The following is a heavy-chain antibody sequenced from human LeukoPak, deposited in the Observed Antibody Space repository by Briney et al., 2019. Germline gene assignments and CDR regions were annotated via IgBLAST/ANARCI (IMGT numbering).Heavy chain of an antibody. J-gene: IGHJ5*02. V-gene: IGHV3-48*04. D-gene: IGHD1-26*01. CDR2: ISSSGSTI. Sequence: GGSLRLSCAASGFTFSSYGMSWVRQAPGKGLEWVSYISSSGSTIYYADSVKGRFTISRDNAKNSLYLQMNSLRAEDTAVYYCASPPHSGSFNPWGQGTLVTVSS. CDR1: GFTFSSYG. CDR3: ASPPHSGSFNP.